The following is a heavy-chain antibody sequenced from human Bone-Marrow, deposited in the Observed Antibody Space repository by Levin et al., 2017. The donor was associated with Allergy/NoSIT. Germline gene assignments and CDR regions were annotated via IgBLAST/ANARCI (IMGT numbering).Heavy chain of an antibody. J-gene: IGHJ4*02. CDR3: ARDGGFGELLIFDY. CDR1: GASITNDDSY. D-gene: IGHD3-10*01. V-gene: IGHV4-31*03. CDR2: ISYSGSP. Sequence: LRLSCTVSGASITNDDSYWTWIRQYPGKGLEWIGYISYSGSPYYNPSLRSRLNISLDTSRNHFSLNLKSVTAADTAVYFCARDGGFGELLIFDYWGQGILVTVSS.